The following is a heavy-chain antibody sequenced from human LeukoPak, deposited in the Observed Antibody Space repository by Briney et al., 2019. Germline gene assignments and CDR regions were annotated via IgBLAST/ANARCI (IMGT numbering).Heavy chain of an antibody. CDR2: IYHSGST. J-gene: IGHJ4*02. CDR3: ARLSYILGATLSIDY. V-gene: IGHV4-30-2*01. CDR1: GGSISSGGYY. Sequence: SETLSLTCTVSGGSISSGGYYWSWIRQPPGKGLEWIGYIYHSGSTYYNPSLKSRVTISVDRSENQFSLKLSSVTAADTAVYYCARLSYILGATLSIDYWGQGALVTVSS. D-gene: IGHD1-26*01.